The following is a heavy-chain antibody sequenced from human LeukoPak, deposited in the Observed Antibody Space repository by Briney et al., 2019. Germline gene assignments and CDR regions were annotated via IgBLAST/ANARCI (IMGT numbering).Heavy chain of an antibody. Sequence: ASVKVSCKASGYTFTSYGISWVRQAPGQGLEWMGWTSAYNGNTNYAQKLQGRVTMTTDTSTSTAYMELRSLRSDDTAVYYCARDLAISAFGGVIVTPDYWGQGTLVTVSS. CDR1: GYTFTSYG. D-gene: IGHD3-16*02. J-gene: IGHJ4*02. CDR3: ARDLAISAFGGVIVTPDY. CDR2: TSAYNGNT. V-gene: IGHV1-18*01.